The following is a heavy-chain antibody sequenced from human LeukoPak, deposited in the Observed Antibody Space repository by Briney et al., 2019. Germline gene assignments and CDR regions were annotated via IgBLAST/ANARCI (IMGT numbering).Heavy chain of an antibody. CDR3: ARGKGFCSGGSCHFDS. CDR1: GYTLSTYA. V-gene: IGHV1-3*04. D-gene: IGHD2-15*01. Sequence: ASVKVSCKASGYTLSTYAMHWVRQAPGQSLEWMGWINTATGNTKYAQEFQGRVTFTRDTSASTAYMELSTLRSEDTAVYHCARGKGFCSGGSCHFDSWGQGTLVTVSS. J-gene: IGHJ4*02. CDR2: INTATGNT.